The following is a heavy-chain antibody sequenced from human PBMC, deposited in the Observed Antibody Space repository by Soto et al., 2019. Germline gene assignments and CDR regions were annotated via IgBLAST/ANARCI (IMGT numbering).Heavy chain of an antibody. V-gene: IGHV1-18*01. CDR3: ARRLYGDYDY. Sequence: GASVKVSCKASGYSFTTSGITWVRQAPGQGLEWMGRISTYNGNTNYAQKLQDRVTLTTDTPTSTAYMELRSLRSDDTAVYYCARRLYGDYDYWGQGTLVTGSS. CDR2: ISTYNGNT. CDR1: GYSFTTSG. D-gene: IGHD4-17*01. J-gene: IGHJ4*02.